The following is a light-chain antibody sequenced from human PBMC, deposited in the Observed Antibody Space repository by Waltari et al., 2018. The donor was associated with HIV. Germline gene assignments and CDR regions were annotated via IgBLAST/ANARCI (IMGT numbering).Light chain of an antibody. J-gene: IGLJ2*01. CDR1: NSNIGSNH. V-gene: IGLV1-47*01. Sequence: SVLAQPPSVSGTPGQGVTISCSGSNSNIGSNHVYWYRQLPGAAPPLLIYNNNPRPSGVPDRFSGSKSGTSASLAISGLRSDDEADYFCASWDDSFNGPVFGGGTKLTVV. CDR3: ASWDDSFNGPV. CDR2: NNN.